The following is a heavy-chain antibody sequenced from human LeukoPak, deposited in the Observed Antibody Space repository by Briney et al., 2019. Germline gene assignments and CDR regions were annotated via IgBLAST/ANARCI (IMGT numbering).Heavy chain of an antibody. D-gene: IGHD3-22*01. Sequence: ASVKVSCKASGGTSSSYAISWVRQAPGQGLEWMGGIIPIFGTANYAQKFQGRVTITADESTSTAYMELSSLRSEDTAVYYCARDRESSGYYHFDYWGQGTLVTVSS. CDR1: GGTSSSYA. J-gene: IGHJ4*02. V-gene: IGHV1-69*13. CDR3: ARDRESSGYYHFDY. CDR2: IIPIFGTA.